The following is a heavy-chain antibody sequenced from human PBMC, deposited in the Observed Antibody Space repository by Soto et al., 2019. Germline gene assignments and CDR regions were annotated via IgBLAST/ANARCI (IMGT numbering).Heavy chain of an antibody. J-gene: IGHJ3*02. CDR3: AVHGDYDAFDI. Sequence: EVQVVESGGGLVQPGGSLRLSCAASGIIFSRYWTHWVRQAPGKGLVWVSRISPDGSRTSYADSVKGRFTISRDNAKDTRSLPVNSLRVDDTAVYYCAVHGDYDAFDIWGQGTMVTVSS. V-gene: IGHV3-74*01. CDR2: ISPDGSRT. D-gene: IGHD4-17*01. CDR1: GIIFSRYW.